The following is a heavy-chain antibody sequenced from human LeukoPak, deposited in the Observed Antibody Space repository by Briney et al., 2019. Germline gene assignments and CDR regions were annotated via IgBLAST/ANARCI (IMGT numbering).Heavy chain of an antibody. CDR3: ARAEVLWFGEPEYFDY. CDR2: IYYSGST. V-gene: IGHV4-59*01. CDR1: GGSISSYY. Sequence: PSETLSLTCTVSGGSISSYYWSWIRQPPGKGLEWIGYIYYSGSTNHNPSLKSRVTISVDTSKNQFSLKLSSVTAADTAVYYCARAEVLWFGEPEYFDYWGQGTLVTVSS. D-gene: IGHD3-10*01. J-gene: IGHJ4*02.